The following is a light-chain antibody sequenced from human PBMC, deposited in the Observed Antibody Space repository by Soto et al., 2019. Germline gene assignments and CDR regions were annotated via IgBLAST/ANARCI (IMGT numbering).Light chain of an antibody. CDR1: QSISPW. CDR3: QPYEHYPMT. J-gene: IGKJ4*01. Sequence: DSQMIQFPSTLSASVGDRVTITCRASQSISPWLAWYQQKPGKAPKILNSKALTLQSGVPPRFSGCGSGTEFTLAISSLQPDDFAPSYCQPYEHYPMTFGGGTKVEIK. V-gene: IGKV1-5*03. CDR2: KAL.